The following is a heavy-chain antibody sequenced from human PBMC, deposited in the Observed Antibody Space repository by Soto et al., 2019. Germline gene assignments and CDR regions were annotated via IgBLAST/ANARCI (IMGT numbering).Heavy chain of an antibody. CDR2: IYYSGSI. CDR1: GGSISGYY. J-gene: IGHJ6*02. CDR3: ARDHDSSYGMDV. Sequence: SETLSLTCIVSGGSISGYYWSWIRQPPGKGLEWIGYIYYSGSINYNPSLKSRVTISVDTSKNQFSLKLSSVTAADTAVYYCARDHDSSYGMDVWGQGTTVTVS. V-gene: IGHV4-59*12. D-gene: IGHD6-13*01.